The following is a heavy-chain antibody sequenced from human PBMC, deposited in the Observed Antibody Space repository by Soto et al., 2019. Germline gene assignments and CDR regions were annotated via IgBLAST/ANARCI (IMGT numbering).Heavy chain of an antibody. Sequence: EVQLLASGGGLVQPGGSLRLSCAASGFSFGTYSMAWVRQAPGKGPEWVSGLSHGGAYTFYADSVKGRFTISVDISQNTVYLQMNSLRIEDTAVYFCAKWSGYGDAWGQGTLVTVSS. CDR2: LSHGGAYT. CDR3: AKWSGYGDA. V-gene: IGHV3-23*01. J-gene: IGHJ4*02. D-gene: IGHD4-17*01. CDR1: GFSFGTYS.